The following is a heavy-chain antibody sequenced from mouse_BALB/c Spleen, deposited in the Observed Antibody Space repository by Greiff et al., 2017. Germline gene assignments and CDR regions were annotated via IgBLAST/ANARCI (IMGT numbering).Heavy chain of an antibody. CDR2: INSNGGST. CDR3: ARDYGSRGYAMDY. J-gene: IGHJ4*01. V-gene: IGHV5-6-3*01. D-gene: IGHD1-1*01. Sequence: DVMLVESGGGLVQPGGSRKLSCAASGFTFSSYGMSWVRQTPDKRLELVATINSNGGSTYYPDSVKGRFTISRDNAKNTLYLQMSSLKSEDTAMYYCARDYGSRGYAMDYWGQGTSVTVSS. CDR1: GFTFSSYG.